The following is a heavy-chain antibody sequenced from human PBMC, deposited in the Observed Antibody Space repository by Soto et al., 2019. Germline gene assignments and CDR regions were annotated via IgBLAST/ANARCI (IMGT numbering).Heavy chain of an antibody. Sequence: SQTLSLTCAISGDSVSSNSAAWNWIRQSPSRGPEWLGRTYYRSKWYNDYAVSVKSRITINPDTSKNQFSLQLNSVTPEDTAVYYCAREGIVGAGYYYYGMDVWGQGTTVTVSS. CDR3: AREGIVGAGYYYYGMDV. CDR1: GDSVSSNSAA. V-gene: IGHV6-1*01. J-gene: IGHJ6*02. CDR2: TYYRSKWYN. D-gene: IGHD1-26*01.